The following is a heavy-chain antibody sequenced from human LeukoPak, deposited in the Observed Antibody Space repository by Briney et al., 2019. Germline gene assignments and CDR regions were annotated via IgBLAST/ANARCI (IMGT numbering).Heavy chain of an antibody. V-gene: IGHV3-48*01. J-gene: IGHJ5*02. CDR3: ARGPYWEMNWFDP. CDR2: ISSSGSTI. D-gene: IGHD2-8*02. CDR1: GFTFSSYT. Sequence: GGSLRLSCAASGFTFSSYTMNWVRQAPGKGLEWLSYISSSGSTIYYADSVKGRFTISRDNAKNSLYLQMNSLRAEDTAVYYCARGPYWEMNWFDPWGQGALVTVSS.